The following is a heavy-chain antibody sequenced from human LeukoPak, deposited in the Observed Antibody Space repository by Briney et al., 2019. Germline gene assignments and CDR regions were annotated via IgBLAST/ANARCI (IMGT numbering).Heavy chain of an antibody. CDR1: GFTFSSYE. V-gene: IGHV3-48*03. J-gene: IGHJ4*02. CDR2: ISSSGSTI. CDR3: ARDVVATNFDY. D-gene: IGHD2-15*01. Sequence: GGSLRLSCAASGFTFSSYEMNWVRQAPGKGLEWVSYISSSGSTIYYADSVKGRFTISRDNAKNSLYLQMNSLRAEDTAVYYCARDVVATNFDYWGQGPLVTVSS.